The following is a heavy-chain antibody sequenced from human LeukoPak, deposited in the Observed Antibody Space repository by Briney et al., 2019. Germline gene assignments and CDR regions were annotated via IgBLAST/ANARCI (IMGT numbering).Heavy chain of an antibody. J-gene: IGHJ4*02. CDR2: ISNSGNSI. D-gene: IGHD6-19*01. CDR3: ARDTYTSGWYAGWNY. CDR1: GFTFSDYY. Sequence: PGGSLRLSCAASGFTFSDYYMSWIRQAPGKGLEWLSDISNSGNSIYSADSVKGRFTISRDNAKNSLYLQMNSLRAEDTAVYYCARDTYTSGWYAGWNYWGQGTLVTVSS. V-gene: IGHV3-11*01.